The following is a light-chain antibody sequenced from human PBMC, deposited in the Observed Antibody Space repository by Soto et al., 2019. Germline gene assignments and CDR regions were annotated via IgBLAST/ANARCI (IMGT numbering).Light chain of an antibody. CDR3: AAGDARRNGYF. V-gene: IGLV1-44*01. CDR1: SSNIGSNT. J-gene: IGLJ1*01. Sequence: QSVLTQPPSASGTPGQRVTISCSGSSSNIGSNTVNWYQQLPGTAPKLLFYSNNQRPSGVPDRFSGSKSGTSASLAISGLQSEEEADFYCAAGDARRNGYFLGRGTKVTVL. CDR2: SNN.